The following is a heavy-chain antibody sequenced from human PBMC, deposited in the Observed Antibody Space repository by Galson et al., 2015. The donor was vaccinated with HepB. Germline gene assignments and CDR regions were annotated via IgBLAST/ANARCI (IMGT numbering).Heavy chain of an antibody. Sequence: ETLSLTCTVSGGSISSSSYYWGWIRQPPGKGLEWIGSIYYSGSTYYNPSLKSRVTISVDTSKNQFPLKLSSVTAADTAVYYCARHEYLWFGRSFSGFQHWGQGTLVTVSS. CDR3: ARHEYLWFGRSFSGFQH. V-gene: IGHV4-39*01. J-gene: IGHJ1*01. D-gene: IGHD3-10*01. CDR1: GGSISSSSYY. CDR2: IYYSGST.